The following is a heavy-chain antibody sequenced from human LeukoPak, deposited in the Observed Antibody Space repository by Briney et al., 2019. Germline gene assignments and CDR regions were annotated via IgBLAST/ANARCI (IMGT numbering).Heavy chain of an antibody. CDR1: GYSFTSYW. Sequence: GESLKISCKGSGYSFTSYWIGWVRQMPGKGLEWMGIIYPGDSDTRYSPSFQGQVTISADKSISTAYLQWSSLKASDTAMYYCARLRVGQQLVLDAFDIWGQGTMVTVSS. D-gene: IGHD6-13*01. CDR2: IYPGDSDT. V-gene: IGHV5-51*01. J-gene: IGHJ3*02. CDR3: ARLRVGQQLVLDAFDI.